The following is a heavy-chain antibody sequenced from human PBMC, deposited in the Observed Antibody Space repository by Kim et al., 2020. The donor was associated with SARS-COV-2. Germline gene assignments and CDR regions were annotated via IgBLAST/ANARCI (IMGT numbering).Heavy chain of an antibody. CDR2: ISGSGGST. Sequence: GGSLRLSCAASGFTFSSYAMSWVRQAPGKGLEWVSAISGSGGSTYYADSVKGRFTISRDNSKNTLYLQMNSLRAEDTAVYYCAKDAIAAAAGGDWFDPWGQGTLVTVSS. D-gene: IGHD6-13*01. CDR3: AKDAIAAAAGGDWFDP. V-gene: IGHV3-23*01. J-gene: IGHJ5*02. CDR1: GFTFSSYA.